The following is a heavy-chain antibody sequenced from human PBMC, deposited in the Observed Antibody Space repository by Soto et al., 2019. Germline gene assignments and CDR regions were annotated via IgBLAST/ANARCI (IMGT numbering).Heavy chain of an antibody. D-gene: IGHD2-2*01. V-gene: IGHV5-10-1*01. Sequence: PGESLKISCKGSGYSFTSYWISWVRQMPGKGLEWMGRIDPSDSYTNYSPSFQGHVTISADKSISTAYLQWSSLKASDTAMYYCASGSTSSYYYYGMDVWGQGTTVTVSS. J-gene: IGHJ6*02. CDR2: IDPSDSYT. CDR3: ASGSTSSYYYYGMDV. CDR1: GYSFTSYW.